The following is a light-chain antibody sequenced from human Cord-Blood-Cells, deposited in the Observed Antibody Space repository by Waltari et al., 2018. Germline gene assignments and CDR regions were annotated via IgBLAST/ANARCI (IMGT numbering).Light chain of an antibody. V-gene: IGKV1-39*01. CDR3: QQSYSTPRT. Sequence: DIQLTQSHSSLSASVGEGVTITCRASQSISSYLNWYQQKPGKAPKLLIYAASSLQSGVPSRFSGSGSGTDFTLTISSLQPEDFAAYYCQQSYSTPRTFGQGTKVEIK. CDR2: AAS. CDR1: QSISSY. J-gene: IGKJ1*01.